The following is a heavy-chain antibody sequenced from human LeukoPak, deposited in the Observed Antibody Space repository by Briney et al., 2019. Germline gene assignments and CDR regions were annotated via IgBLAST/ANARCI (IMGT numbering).Heavy chain of an antibody. CDR2: IKQDGSEK. CDR3: ARLSGEVTVFDY. Sequence: GGSLRLSCAASGFTFSSYWVSWVRQAPGKGLEWVATIKQDGSEKYYVDSVKGRFTISRDNAKNSLYLQMNSLRAEDTAVYYCARLSGEVTVFDYWGQGTLVTVSS. CDR1: GFTFSSYW. D-gene: IGHD2-21*02. V-gene: IGHV3-7*01. J-gene: IGHJ4*02.